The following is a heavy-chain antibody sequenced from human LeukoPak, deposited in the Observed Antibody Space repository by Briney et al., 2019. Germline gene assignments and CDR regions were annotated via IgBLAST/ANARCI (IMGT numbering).Heavy chain of an antibody. Sequence: GGSLRLSCAASGFTFSDYYMSWIRQAPGKGLEWVSYISSSGSTIYYADSVKGRFTISRDNAKNSLYLQMNSLRAEDTAVYYCARMVRGVITPRGYFDYWGQGTLVTVSS. D-gene: IGHD3-10*01. CDR3: ARMVRGVITPRGYFDY. J-gene: IGHJ4*02. CDR1: GFTFSDYY. V-gene: IGHV3-11*04. CDR2: ISSSGSTI.